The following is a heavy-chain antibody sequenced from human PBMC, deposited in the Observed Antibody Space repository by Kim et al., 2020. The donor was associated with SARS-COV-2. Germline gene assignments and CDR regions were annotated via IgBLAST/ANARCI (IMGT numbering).Heavy chain of an antibody. CDR1: GFTLSSYS. Sequence: GGSLRLSCAASGFTLSSYSMNWVRQAPGKGLEWVSSISSSSSYIYYADSVKGRFTIPRDNANNSLYLQMNSLRAEDTAVYYCAREGGVDEEIGHAFDIWGRGTMVTVSS. J-gene: IGHJ3*02. CDR3: AREGGVDEEIGHAFDI. CDR2: ISSSSSYI. D-gene: IGHD3-3*01. V-gene: IGHV3-21*01.